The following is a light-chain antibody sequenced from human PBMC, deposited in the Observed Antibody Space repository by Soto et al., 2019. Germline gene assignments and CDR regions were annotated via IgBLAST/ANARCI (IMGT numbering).Light chain of an antibody. CDR3: QQYNSYSLYT. V-gene: IGKV1-5*01. CDR2: DAS. J-gene: IGKJ2*01. Sequence: DIQMTQSPSTLSASVGDRVTITCRASQSISSWLAWYQQKPGKAPKLLIYDASSFESGVPSRFSGSGSGTEFTLTISSLQADDFATDYCQQYNSYSLYTFGQGTKLEIK. CDR1: QSISSW.